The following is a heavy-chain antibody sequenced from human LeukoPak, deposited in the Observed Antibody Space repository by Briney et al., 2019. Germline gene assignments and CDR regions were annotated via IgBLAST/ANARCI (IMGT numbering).Heavy chain of an antibody. D-gene: IGHD2-15*01. CDR3: ARDAGYCSGGSCYPGQFDY. V-gene: IGHV3-33*01. Sequence: GGSLRLSCAASGFTFSSDGMHWVRQAPGKGLEWVAVIWDDGSNKYYADSVKGRFTISRDNSKNTLYLQMNSLRAEDTAVYYCARDAGYCSGGSCYPGQFDYWGQGTLVTVSS. J-gene: IGHJ4*02. CDR1: GFTFSSDG. CDR2: IWDDGSNK.